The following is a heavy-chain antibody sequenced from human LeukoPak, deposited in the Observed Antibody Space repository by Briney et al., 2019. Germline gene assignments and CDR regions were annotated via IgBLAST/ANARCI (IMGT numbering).Heavy chain of an antibody. CDR3: ARLDLGITMVQGGDAFDI. CDR2: MNPNSGNT. J-gene: IGHJ3*02. V-gene: IGHV1-8*01. CDR1: GYTFTSCD. D-gene: IGHD3-10*01. Sequence: ASVKVSCKASGYTFTSCDINWVRQATGQGLEWMGWMNPNSGNTGYAQKFQGRVTMTRNTSISTAYMELSSLRSEDTAVYYCARLDLGITMVQGGDAFDIWGQGTMVTVSS.